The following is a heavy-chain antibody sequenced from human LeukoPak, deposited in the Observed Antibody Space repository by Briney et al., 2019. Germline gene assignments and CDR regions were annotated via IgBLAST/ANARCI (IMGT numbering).Heavy chain of an antibody. CDR1: GYTFTSYG. Sequence: ASVKVSCKASGYTFTSYGISWVRQAPGQGLEWTGWISAYNGNTNYAQKLQGRVTMTTDTSTSTAYMELRSLRSDDTAVYYCAREYPGYYYDSSGYYYFDYWGQGTLVTVSS. CDR2: ISAYNGNT. J-gene: IGHJ4*02. D-gene: IGHD3-22*01. CDR3: AREYPGYYYDSSGYYYFDY. V-gene: IGHV1-18*01.